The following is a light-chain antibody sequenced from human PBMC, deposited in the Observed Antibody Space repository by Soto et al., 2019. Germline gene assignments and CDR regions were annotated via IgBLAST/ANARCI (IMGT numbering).Light chain of an antibody. J-gene: IGLJ1*01. CDR2: TNS. CDR3: AAWDGRLNVDV. V-gene: IGLV1-44*01. CDR1: SSSIGSNS. Sequence: QSVLTQPPSASGTPGQRVTISCSGSSSSIGSNSVNWYQQLPRTAPKVLIYTNSQRPSGVPDRFSGSKSGTSASLAISGLQPEDEADYYCAAWDGRLNVDVFGTGTKLTVL.